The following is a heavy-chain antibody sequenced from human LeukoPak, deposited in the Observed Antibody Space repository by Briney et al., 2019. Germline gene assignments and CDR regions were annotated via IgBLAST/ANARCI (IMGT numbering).Heavy chain of an antibody. Sequence: ASVKVSCKASGYIFTGYFMHWVRQAPGQGLEWMGWVNPNSGDTNYAEKFLGRVTMTRDTSISTAYMELSRLRSNDTAVYYCARDRRQQLVGDYFDYWGQGTLVTVSS. J-gene: IGHJ4*02. CDR3: ARDRRQQLVGDYFDY. CDR2: VNPNSGDT. V-gene: IGHV1-2*02. CDR1: GYIFTGYF. D-gene: IGHD6-13*01.